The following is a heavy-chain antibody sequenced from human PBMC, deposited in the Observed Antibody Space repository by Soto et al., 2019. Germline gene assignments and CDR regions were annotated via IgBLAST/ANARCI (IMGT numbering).Heavy chain of an antibody. CDR2: INSDGSST. Sequence: PGGSLRLSCAASGFTFSSHVMHWVRQTPGKGLVWVSRINSDGSSTTYADSVKGRFTISRDNAKNTLYLQMNSLRAEDTAVYFCARVRIAAAGNYFDYWGQGTLVTVSS. J-gene: IGHJ4*02. CDR1: GFTFSSHV. CDR3: ARVRIAAAGNYFDY. V-gene: IGHV3-74*01. D-gene: IGHD6-13*01.